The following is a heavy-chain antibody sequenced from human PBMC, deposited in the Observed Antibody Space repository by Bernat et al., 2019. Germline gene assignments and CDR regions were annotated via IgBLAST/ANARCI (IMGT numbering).Heavy chain of an antibody. Sequence: EVQLMESGGGLIQPGGSLRLSCAASGFSVISSYMSWVRQAPGKGLEWFSVIYNDGATRYADSVKGRFTIFRDNSKNTLFLQMDSLRGEDTDIYYCARGRPSYGDYNYWGQGTLVTVSS. D-gene: IGHD4-17*01. CDR2: IYNDGAT. V-gene: IGHV3-53*01. J-gene: IGHJ4*02. CDR1: GFSVISSY. CDR3: ARGRPSYGDYNY.